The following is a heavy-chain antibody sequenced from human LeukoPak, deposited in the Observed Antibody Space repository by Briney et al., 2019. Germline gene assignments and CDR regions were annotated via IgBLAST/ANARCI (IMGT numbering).Heavy chain of an antibody. J-gene: IGHJ4*02. Sequence: GGSLRLSCAASGFTFSDYWMHWVRQAPGKGLVGVSRINSDGRITNYADSVKGRFTISRDNAKNTLYLQMNSLRAEDTAVYYCAILWATVTVDYWGQGTLVTVSS. D-gene: IGHD4-17*01. CDR1: GFTFSDYW. V-gene: IGHV3-74*01. CDR3: AILWATVTVDY. CDR2: INSDGRIT.